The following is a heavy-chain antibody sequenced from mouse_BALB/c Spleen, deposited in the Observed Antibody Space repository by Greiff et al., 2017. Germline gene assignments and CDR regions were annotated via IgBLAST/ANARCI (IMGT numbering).Heavy chain of an antibody. J-gene: IGHJ3*01. Sequence: VQLQQSGAELVRSGASVKLSCTASGFNIKDYYMHWVKQRPEQGLEWIGWIDPENGDTEYAPKFQGKATMTADTSSNTAYLQLSSLTSEDTAVYYCTSSYRYDWFAYWGQGTLVTVSA. CDR1: GFNIKDYY. CDR2: IDPENGDT. D-gene: IGHD2-14*01. CDR3: TSSYRYDWFAY. V-gene: IGHV14-4*02.